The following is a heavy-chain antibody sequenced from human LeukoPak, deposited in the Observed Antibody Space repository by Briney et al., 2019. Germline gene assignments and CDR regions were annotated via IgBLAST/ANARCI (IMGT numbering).Heavy chain of an antibody. CDR3: AKVFSILTVGDAFDI. CDR1: GFTFSSYA. Sequence: GGSLRLSCAASGFTFSSYAMSWVRQAPGKGLEWVSAISGSGGGTYYADSVKGRFTISRDNSKNTLYLQMNSLRAEDTAVYYCAKVFSILTVGDAFDIWGQGTMVTVSS. D-gene: IGHD3-9*01. J-gene: IGHJ3*02. CDR2: ISGSGGGT. V-gene: IGHV3-23*01.